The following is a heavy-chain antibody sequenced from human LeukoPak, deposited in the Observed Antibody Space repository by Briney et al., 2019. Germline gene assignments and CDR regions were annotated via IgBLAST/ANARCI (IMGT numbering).Heavy chain of an antibody. J-gene: IGHJ2*01. CDR2: ISANNGYT. CDR1: GYTFTTYG. D-gene: IGHD5-24*01. V-gene: IGHV1-18*01. CDR3: ARDPPRRDGNNYGYFDL. Sequence: ASVKVSCKASGYTFTTYGISWVRQAPGQGLEWMGWISANNGYTKYAQKFQGRVTMTTDTSTRTAYMEVRSLRSDDTAVYYCARDPPRRDGNNYGYFDLWGRGTLVSVSS.